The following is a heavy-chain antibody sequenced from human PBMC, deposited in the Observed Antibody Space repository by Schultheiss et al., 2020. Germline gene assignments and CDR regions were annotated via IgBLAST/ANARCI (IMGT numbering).Heavy chain of an antibody. Sequence: SETLSLTCTVSGGSISSGSYYWSWIRQPAGKGLEWIGRIYTSGSTNYNPSLKSRVTISVDTSKNQFSLKLSSVTAADTAVYYCARSPRALDIVVVPAADYYGMDVWGQGTTVTVSS. D-gene: IGHD2-2*03. CDR1: GGSISSGSYY. V-gene: IGHV4-61*02. CDR3: ARSPRALDIVVVPAADYYGMDV. CDR2: IYTSGST. J-gene: IGHJ6*02.